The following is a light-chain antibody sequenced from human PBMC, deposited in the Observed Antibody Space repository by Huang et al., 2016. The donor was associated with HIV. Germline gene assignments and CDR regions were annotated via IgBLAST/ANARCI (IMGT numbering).Light chain of an antibody. CDR1: QTISKY. V-gene: IGKV1-39*01. Sequence: DIQMTQFPISLSASVGDRLSISCRASQTISKYLNWYQQKPGTAPKLLISAASNLQNGVPSRFSGSGSGTHFTLAISDLQPEDSATYYCQQSYNTPRTFGQGTKLEI. CDR3: QQSYNTPRT. J-gene: IGKJ2*01. CDR2: AAS.